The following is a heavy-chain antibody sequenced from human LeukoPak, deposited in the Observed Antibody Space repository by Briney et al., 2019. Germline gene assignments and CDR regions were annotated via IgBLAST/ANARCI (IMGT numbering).Heavy chain of an antibody. J-gene: IGHJ5*02. Sequence: ASVKVSCKASGYTFTSYDINWVRQATGQGLEWMGWMNPNSGNTGYAQKFQGRVTITADESTSTAYMELSSLRSEDTAVYYCAREGLVRGVSNNWFDPWGQGTLVTVSS. D-gene: IGHD3-10*01. CDR2: MNPNSGNT. CDR3: AREGLVRGVSNNWFDP. V-gene: IGHV1-8*01. CDR1: GYTFTSYD.